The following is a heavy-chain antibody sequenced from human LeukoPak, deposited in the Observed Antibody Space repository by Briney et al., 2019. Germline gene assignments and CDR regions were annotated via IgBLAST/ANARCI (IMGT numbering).Heavy chain of an antibody. D-gene: IGHD3-9*01. CDR2: IYYSGST. J-gene: IGHJ6*02. CDR1: GGSISSSSYY. CDR3: ARHYGYFDWLGYGMDV. V-gene: IGHV4-39*01. Sequence: NPSETLSLTCTVSGGSISSSSYYWGWIRQPPGKGLEWIGSIYYSGSTYYNPSLKSRVTISVDTSKNQFSLKLSSVTAADTAVYYCARHYGYFDWLGYGMDVWGQGTTVTVSS.